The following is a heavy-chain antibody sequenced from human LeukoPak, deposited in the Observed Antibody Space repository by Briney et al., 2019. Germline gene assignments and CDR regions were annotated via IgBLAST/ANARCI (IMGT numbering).Heavy chain of an antibody. J-gene: IGHJ4*02. CDR3: ASDLVNYYGSGSY. Sequence: PGGSLRLSCAASGFTFSSYWMSWVRQAPGKGLEWVANIKQDGSEKYYVDSVKGRFTISRDNAKNSLYLQMNSLRAEDTAVYYCASDLVNYYGSGSYWGQGTLVTVSS. V-gene: IGHV3-7*01. CDR2: IKQDGSEK. D-gene: IGHD3-10*01. CDR1: GFTFSSYW.